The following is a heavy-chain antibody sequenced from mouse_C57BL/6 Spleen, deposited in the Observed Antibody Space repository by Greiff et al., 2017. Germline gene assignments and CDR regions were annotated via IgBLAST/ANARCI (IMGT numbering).Heavy chain of an antibody. CDR1: GYSITSGCD. CDR2: IRSSGST. D-gene: IGHD2-4*01. CDR3: ARGGHDYDVAD. V-gene: IGHV3-1*01. J-gene: IGHJ3*01. Sequence: EVKLVESGPGMVKPSPSLSLTCTVTGYSITSGCDWHWIRHFPGNKLEWMGYIRSSGSTNYNPSLKSRTSITHDTSENHFFLKLNSVTTEDTARYYCARGGHDYDVADWGKGTLVTVSA.